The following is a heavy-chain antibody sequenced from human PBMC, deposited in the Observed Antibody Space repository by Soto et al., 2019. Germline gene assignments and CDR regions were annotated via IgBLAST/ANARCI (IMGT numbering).Heavy chain of an antibody. CDR1: GFTFSDYA. J-gene: IGHJ4*02. D-gene: IGHD3-16*01. V-gene: IGHV3-30-3*01. CDR3: AKDSPYMDY. Sequence: QVQLVESGGDVXXXGXSXRLSCATSGFTFSDYAIHWVRQSPGVGLEWVAVISHDGTTRFYADSVKGRFTISRDSSKNTVYLQMSSLRPEDTAIYYCAKDSPYMDYWGQGTLVTVSS. CDR2: ISHDGTTR.